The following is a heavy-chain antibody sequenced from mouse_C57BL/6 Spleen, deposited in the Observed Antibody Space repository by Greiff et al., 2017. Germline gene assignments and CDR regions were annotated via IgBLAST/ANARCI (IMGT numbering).Heavy chain of an antibody. CDR2: IHPNSGST. V-gene: IGHV1-64*01. D-gene: IGHD2-1*01. J-gene: IGHJ3*01. CDR3: AIIYYGNYVGFAY. CDR1: GYTFTSYW. Sequence: QVQLQQPGAELVKPGASVKLSCKASGYTFTSYWMHWVKQRPGQGLEWIGMIHPNSGSTNYNEKFKSKATLTVDKSSSTAYMQLSSLTSEDSAVYYCAIIYYGNYVGFAYWGQGTLVTVSA.